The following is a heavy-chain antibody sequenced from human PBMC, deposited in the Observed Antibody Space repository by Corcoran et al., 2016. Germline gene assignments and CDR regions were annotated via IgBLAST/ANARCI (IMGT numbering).Heavy chain of an antibody. Sequence: QVQLVQSGAEMKKPGASVKVSCKASGYTFSSYDINWVRQATGQGLEWMGWMNPKSGNTGYAQKFQGRVTMTRKTSISTAYMELSSLGSEDTAVYYCARGREDSAAWGYWGQGTLVTVSS. V-gene: IGHV1-8*01. D-gene: IGHD2-2*01. CDR1: GYTFSSYD. J-gene: IGHJ4*02. CDR3: ARGREDSAAWGY. CDR2: MNPKSGNT.